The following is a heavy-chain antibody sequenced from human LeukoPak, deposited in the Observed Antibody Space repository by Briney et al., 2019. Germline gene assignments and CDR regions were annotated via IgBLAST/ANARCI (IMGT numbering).Heavy chain of an antibody. J-gene: IGHJ5*02. D-gene: IGHD2-15*01. CDR3: ARDRSPGWFDP. CDR2: VKQDGSEK. V-gene: IGHV3-7*01. CDR1: GFTFSSYW. Sequence: GGSLRLPCAASGFTFSSYWMSWVRQAPGKGLEWVANVKQDGSEKYYVDSVKGRFTISRDNAKNSLYLQMNSLRAEDTAMYYCARDRSPGWFDPWGQGTLVTVSS.